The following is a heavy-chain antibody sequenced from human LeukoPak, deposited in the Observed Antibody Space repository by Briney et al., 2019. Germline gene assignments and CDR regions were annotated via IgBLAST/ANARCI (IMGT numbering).Heavy chain of an antibody. J-gene: IGHJ3*02. D-gene: IGHD2-2*01. CDR2: IYPGDSDT. Sequence: GESLKISCKGSGYSFTSYWIGWVRQMPGKGLEWMGIIYPGDSDTRYSPSFQGQVTISADKSISTAYLQWSSLKASDTAMYYSASRRYCSSTSCYRSAFDIWGQGTMVTVSS. V-gene: IGHV5-51*01. CDR1: GYSFTSYW. CDR3: ASRRYCSSTSCYRSAFDI.